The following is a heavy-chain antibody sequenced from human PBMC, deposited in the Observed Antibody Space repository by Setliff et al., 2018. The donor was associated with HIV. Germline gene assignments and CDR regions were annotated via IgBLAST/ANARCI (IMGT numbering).Heavy chain of an antibody. D-gene: IGHD3-22*01. J-gene: IGHJ5*02. CDR1: GGSVSDSNVY. CDR2: IYYDGSA. CDR3: ARQTYYYDNSGHNWFDP. V-gene: IGHV4-39*01. Sequence: PSETLSLTCSVSGGSVSDSNVYWNWIRQSPGKGLEWIGNIYYDGSAYYNPSLKSRVTILIDTSTNQFSLKLSSVTAADTAVYFCARQTYYYDNSGHNWFDPWGQGTLVTVSS.